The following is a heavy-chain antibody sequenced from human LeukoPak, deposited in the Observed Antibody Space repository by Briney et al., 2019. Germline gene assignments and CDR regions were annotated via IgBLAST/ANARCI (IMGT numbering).Heavy chain of an antibody. CDR1: GYTFTGYG. J-gene: IGHJ4*02. D-gene: IGHD3-10*01. CDR3: ARGLSLVRGAAAGY. CDR2: ISAYNGNK. Sequence: ASVKVSCKASGYTFTGYGISWVRQAPGQGLEWMGWISAYNGNKNYAQKLQGRVTMTTDTSTSTAYMELSSLRSEDTAVYYCARGLSLVRGAAAGYWGQGTLVTVSS. V-gene: IGHV1-18*01.